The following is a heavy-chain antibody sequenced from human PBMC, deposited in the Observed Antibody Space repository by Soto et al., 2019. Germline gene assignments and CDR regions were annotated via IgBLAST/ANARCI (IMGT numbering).Heavy chain of an antibody. J-gene: IGHJ4*02. CDR1: GFTFTYYG. CDR3: ARVPSDSSGYYYDHFDY. V-gene: IGHV3-30*03. Sequence: QVQLVESGGSVVQPGRSLRISCAASGFTFTYYGMHWVRQAPGKGLEWVAVISNDGSYEYYANSVKGRFTISRDNSKKTLYLQMNSLRPEDTALYYCARVPSDSSGYYYDHFDYWGQGTLVTVSS. CDR2: ISNDGSYE. D-gene: IGHD3-22*01.